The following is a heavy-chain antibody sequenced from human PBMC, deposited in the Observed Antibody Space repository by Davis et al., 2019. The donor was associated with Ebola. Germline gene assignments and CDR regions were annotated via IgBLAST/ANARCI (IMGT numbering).Heavy chain of an antibody. V-gene: IGHV3-74*01. J-gene: IGHJ4*02. CDR1: GFTFSSYS. CDR2: INSDGSST. D-gene: IGHD4-17*01. Sequence: GESLKISCAASGFTFSSYSMNWVRQAPGKGLVWVSRINSDGSSTSYADSVKGRFTISRDNAKNTLYLQMNRLRAEDTAVYYCARTTVTTLFVYWGQGTLVTVSS. CDR3: ARTTVTTLFVY.